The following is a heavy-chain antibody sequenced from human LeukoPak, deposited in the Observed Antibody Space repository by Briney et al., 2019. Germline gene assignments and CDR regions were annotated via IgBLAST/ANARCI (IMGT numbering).Heavy chain of an antibody. CDR3: ARDSADFDWSFDY. J-gene: IGHJ4*02. CDR1: GFTVSSNY. D-gene: IGHD3-9*01. Sequence: GGSLRLSCAASGFTVSSNYMSWLRQAPGKGLEWVSVIYSGASTYYADSVKGRFTISRDNSKNTLYLQMNSLRAEDTAVYYCARDSADFDWSFDYWGQGTLVTVSS. CDR2: IYSGAST. V-gene: IGHV3-53*01.